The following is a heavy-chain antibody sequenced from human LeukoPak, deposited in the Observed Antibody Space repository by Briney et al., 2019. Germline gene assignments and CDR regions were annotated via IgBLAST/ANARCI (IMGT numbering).Heavy chain of an antibody. Sequence: ASVKVSCKASGYTFTGYYMHWVRQAPGQGLEWMGWINPNSGGTNYAQKFQGRVTMTRDTSNSTAYMELSRLRSDDTAVYYCARDRRHDFWSGSWYFDLWGRGTLVTVSS. CDR3: ARDRRHDFWSGSWYFDL. D-gene: IGHD3-3*01. V-gene: IGHV1-2*02. CDR2: INPNSGGT. J-gene: IGHJ2*01. CDR1: GYTFTGYY.